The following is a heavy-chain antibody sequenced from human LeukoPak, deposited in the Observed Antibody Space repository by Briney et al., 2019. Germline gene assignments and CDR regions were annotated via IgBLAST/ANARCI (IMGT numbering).Heavy chain of an antibody. J-gene: IGHJ4*02. D-gene: IGHD6-19*01. CDR3: ARLGGDTGGWWAFDY. CDR1: GGSISSSSYY. CDR2: IYYSGST. Sequence: PSETLSLTCTVSGGSISSSSYYWGWIRQPPGKGLDWIGNIYYSGSTYYNPSLKSRVTISVDTSKTHFSLKLTSVTAADTAVYYCARLGGDTGGWWAFDYWGQGTLVTVSS. V-gene: IGHV4-39*02.